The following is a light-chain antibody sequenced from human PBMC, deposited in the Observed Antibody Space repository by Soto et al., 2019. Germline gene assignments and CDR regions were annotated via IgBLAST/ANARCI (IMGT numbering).Light chain of an antibody. Sequence: MGMTQSPATLSVSGVERASLACMASQSVSSNLAWYQQKPGQAPRLLIYGASRRATGIPDRFTGSGSGTDFTLTISRLEPEDFAVYYCQQYVSSPWAFGQGTKVDIK. CDR1: QSVSSN. CDR3: QQYVSSPWA. CDR2: GAS. V-gene: IGKV3-20*01. J-gene: IGKJ1*01.